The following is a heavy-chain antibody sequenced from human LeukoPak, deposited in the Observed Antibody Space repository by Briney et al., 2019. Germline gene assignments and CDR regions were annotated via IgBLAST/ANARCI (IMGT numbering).Heavy chain of an antibody. CDR1: GYTFTSYG. V-gene: IGHV1-18*01. J-gene: IGHJ4*02. CDR3: ARVTSGSEQKGVDY. CDR2: INAYNGNT. Sequence: GASVKVSCKASGYTFTSYGISWVRQAPGQGLEWMGWINAYNGNTNYAQKLQGRVTMTTDTSTSTAYMELRSLRSDDTAVYYCARVTSGSEQKGVDYWGQGTLVTVSS. D-gene: IGHD1-26*01.